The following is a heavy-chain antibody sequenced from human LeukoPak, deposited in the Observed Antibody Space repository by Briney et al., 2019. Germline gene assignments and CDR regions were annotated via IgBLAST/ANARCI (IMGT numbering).Heavy chain of an antibody. Sequence: GRSLRLSCAASGFTFSSYAMHWVRQAPGKGLEWGAVISYDGSNKYYADSVKGRFTISRDNSKNTLYLQMNSLRAEDTDVYYCASLLDYYGSGSYYPTSGMDVWGKGTTVTVSS. CDR1: GFTFSSYA. D-gene: IGHD3-10*01. CDR3: ASLLDYYGSGSYYPTSGMDV. J-gene: IGHJ6*04. CDR2: ISYDGSNK. V-gene: IGHV3-30*04.